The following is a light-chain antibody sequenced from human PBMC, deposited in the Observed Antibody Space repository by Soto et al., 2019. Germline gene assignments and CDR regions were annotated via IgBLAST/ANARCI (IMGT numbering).Light chain of an antibody. J-gene: IGKJ4*01. CDR1: QDIRSY. CDR2: AAS. CDR3: LQDYSYPLT. V-gene: IGKV1-6*01. Sequence: AIQMTQSPSSLSASVGDRVTITCRASQDIRSYFGWYQQEPGKAPKLLIYAASSLQSGVPSRFSGSGSGTDFTLTLNSLQPEDFATYYCLQDYSYPLTLGGGTKVPIK.